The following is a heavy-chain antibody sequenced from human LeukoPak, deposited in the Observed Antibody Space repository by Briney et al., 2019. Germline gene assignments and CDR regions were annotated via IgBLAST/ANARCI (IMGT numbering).Heavy chain of an antibody. D-gene: IGHD3-3*01. Sequence: ASVKVSCKASGGTFSSYAISWVRQAPGQGLEWMGGIIPIFGTANYAQKFQGRVTMTRDTSTSTVYMELSSLRSEDTAVYYCARRDFWDAFDIWGQGTMVTVSS. CDR2: IIPIFGTA. CDR3: ARRDFWDAFDI. CDR1: GGTFSSYA. J-gene: IGHJ3*02. V-gene: IGHV1-69*05.